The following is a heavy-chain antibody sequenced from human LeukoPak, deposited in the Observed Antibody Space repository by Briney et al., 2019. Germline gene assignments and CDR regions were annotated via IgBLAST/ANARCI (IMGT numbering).Heavy chain of an antibody. D-gene: IGHD3-10*01. J-gene: IGHJ6*01. CDR1: GFTFSNDW. V-gene: IGHV3-30-3*01. Sequence: GGSLRLSCAASGFTFSNDWMNWVRQAPGKGLEWVAVISYHGGNENYADSVKGRFTISRENSKNTLQLHMNSLSPEDTADYYCPRDRRGNNYGSGWGYNYYYVLDVWGEGTTVTVSS. CDR3: PRDRRGNNYGSGWGYNYYYVLDV. CDR2: ISYHGGNE.